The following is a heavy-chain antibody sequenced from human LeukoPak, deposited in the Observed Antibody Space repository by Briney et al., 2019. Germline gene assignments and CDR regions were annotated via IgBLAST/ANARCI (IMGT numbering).Heavy chain of an antibody. V-gene: IGHV4-34*04. CDR3: ARVGPSSSSWSTHYYYYYYYLDV. J-gene: IGHJ6*03. D-gene: IGHD6-13*01. Sequence: SETLSLTCAVYGGSFSGYYWSWVRQPPGKGPEGIGEIIHSGSTNHNPSLTSRPTISVNPSKNQFSLTLSSVTAADTAVYYCARVGPSSSSWSTHYYYYYYYLDVWGKGTTVTVSS. CDR2: IIHSGST. CDR1: GGSFSGYY.